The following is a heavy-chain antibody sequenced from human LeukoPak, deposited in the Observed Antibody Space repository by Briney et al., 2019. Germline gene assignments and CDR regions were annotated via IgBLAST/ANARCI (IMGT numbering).Heavy chain of an antibody. J-gene: IGHJ4*02. CDR3: ARADWGSIDY. CDR2: IRPDANDG. D-gene: IGHD7-27*01. CDR1: GFTFSHYW. Sequence: GGSLRLSCAASGFTFSHYWMAWVRQAPGKGLEWVAIIRPDANDGSYVDSVKGRFTISRDNARNSLYLQLNSLRAEDTAVYFCARADWGSIDYWGQGALVTVSS. V-gene: IGHV3-7*01.